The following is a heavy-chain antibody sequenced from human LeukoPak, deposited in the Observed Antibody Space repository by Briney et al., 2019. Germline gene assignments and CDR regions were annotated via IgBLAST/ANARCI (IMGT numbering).Heavy chain of an antibody. V-gene: IGHV4-39*07. CDR2: IYYSGST. J-gene: IGHJ4*02. D-gene: IGHD5-12*01. CDR1: GGSISSYY. Sequence: SETLSLTCTVSGGSISSYYWGWVRQPPGKGLEWIGSIYYSGSTYYIPSLKSRATISGDTSKNQFSLKLSSVTAADTAVYYCARTIYSGYDRYFDYWGQGTLVTVSS. CDR3: ARTIYSGYDRYFDY.